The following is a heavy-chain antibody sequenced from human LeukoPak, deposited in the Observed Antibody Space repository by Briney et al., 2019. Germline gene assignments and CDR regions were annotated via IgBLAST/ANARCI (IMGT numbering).Heavy chain of an antibody. CDR1: GFTFSSYA. D-gene: IGHD2-15*01. V-gene: IGHV3-30-3*01. Sequence: GRSLRLSCAASGFTFSSYAMHWVRQAPGKGLEWVAVISYDGSNKYYADSVKGRFTISRDNSKNTLYLQMNSLRAEDTAVYYCARDPGYCSGGSCYHYYYYGMDVWGQGTTVTVSS. J-gene: IGHJ6*02. CDR3: ARDPGYCSGGSCYHYYYYGMDV. CDR2: ISYDGSNK.